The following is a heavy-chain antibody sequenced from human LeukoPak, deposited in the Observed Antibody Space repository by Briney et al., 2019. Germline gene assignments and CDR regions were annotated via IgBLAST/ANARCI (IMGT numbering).Heavy chain of an antibody. D-gene: IGHD2-15*01. J-gene: IGHJ4*02. CDR1: GFTFSSYA. Sequence: GGSLRLSCSASGFTFSSYAMHWVRQAPGKGLEYVSAISSNGGSTYHADSVKGRFTISRDNSKNTLYLQMSSLRAEDTAVYYCVKEMVAATDYWGQGTLVTVSS. CDR2: ISSNGGST. V-gene: IGHV3-64D*06. CDR3: VKEMVAATDY.